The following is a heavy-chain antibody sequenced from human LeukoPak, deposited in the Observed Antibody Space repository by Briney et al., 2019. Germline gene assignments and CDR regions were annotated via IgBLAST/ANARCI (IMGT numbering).Heavy chain of an antibody. Sequence: GGSLRLSCAASGFTFNDCAMHWVRQAPGKGLEWVSGISWNSGRIGYADSVKGRFTISRDNAKNSLYLQMNSLRAEDTALYYCSKERQAAGSLDYWGQGTLVTVSS. D-gene: IGHD6-13*01. CDR3: SKERQAAGSLDY. J-gene: IGHJ4*02. V-gene: IGHV3-9*01. CDR2: ISWNSGRI. CDR1: GFTFNDCA.